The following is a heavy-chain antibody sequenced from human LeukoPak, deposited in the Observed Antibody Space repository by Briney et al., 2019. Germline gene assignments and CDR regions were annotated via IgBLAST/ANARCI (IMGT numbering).Heavy chain of an antibody. CDR1: GFTFSNYN. D-gene: IGHD6-13*01. V-gene: IGHV3-21*01. CDR2: ITSDGRYK. J-gene: IGHJ4*02. CDR3: AKVRRYSSSWEFRPEFDY. Sequence: GGSLRLSCAASGFTFSNYNMNWVRQAPGKSLEWVSSITSDGRYKYYVDSVRGRFTISRDNDKNSLFLQVDSLRVEDTAVYYCAKVRRYSSSWEFRPEFDYWGQGTLVTVSS.